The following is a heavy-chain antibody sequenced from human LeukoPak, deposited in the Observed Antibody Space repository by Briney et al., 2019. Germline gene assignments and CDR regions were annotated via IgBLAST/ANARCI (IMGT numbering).Heavy chain of an antibody. CDR3: ARDGGANRGMEWNHFDY. D-gene: IGHD3-3*01. V-gene: IGHV1-69*11. J-gene: IGHJ4*02. CDR2: IIPILGTA. Sequence: ASVKVSCKASGGTFSSYAISWVRQAPGQGLEWMGRIIPILGTANYAQKFQGRVTITADESTSTAYMELSSLRSEDTAVYYCARDGGANRGMEWNHFDYWGQGTLVTVSS. CDR1: GGTFSSYA.